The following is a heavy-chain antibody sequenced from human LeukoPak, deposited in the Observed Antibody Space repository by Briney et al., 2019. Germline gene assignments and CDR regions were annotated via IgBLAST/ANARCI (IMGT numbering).Heavy chain of an antibody. J-gene: IGHJ4*02. V-gene: IGHV3-23*01. CDR3: AKDSPARYYDFWSGYSSFDY. CDR2: ISGSGGST. CDR1: GFTFSSYA. D-gene: IGHD3-3*01. Sequence: GGSLRLSCAASGFTFSSYAMSWVRQAPGKGLEWVSAISGSGGSTYYADSVKGRFAISRDNSKNTLYLQMNSLRAEDTAVYYCAKDSPARYYDFWSGYSSFDYWGQGTLVTVSS.